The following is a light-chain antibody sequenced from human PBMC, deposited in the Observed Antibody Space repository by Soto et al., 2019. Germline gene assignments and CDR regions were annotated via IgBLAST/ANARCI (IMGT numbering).Light chain of an antibody. V-gene: IGLV6-57*02. CDR3: QSYDSTNYVV. CDR1: SGSIASNY. J-gene: IGLJ2*01. CDR2: EDN. Sequence: NFMLTEPHSVSESPGKTVTISCTGSSGSIASNYVQWYQQRPGSAPTTVIYEDNLRPSGVPDRFSGSIDSSSNSASLTISGLKTEDEADYCCQSYDSTNYVVFGGGTKLTVL.